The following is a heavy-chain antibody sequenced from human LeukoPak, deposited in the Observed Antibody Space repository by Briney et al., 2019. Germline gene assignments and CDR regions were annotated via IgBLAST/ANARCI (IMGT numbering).Heavy chain of an antibody. J-gene: IGHJ6*03. D-gene: IGHD2/OR15-2a*01. CDR3: ASGRLSNYYYYYMDV. Sequence: PSETLSLTCAVYGGSFSGYYWSWIRQPPGKGLEWIGEINHSGSTNYNPSLKSRVTISVDTSKNQFSLKMSSVNAADTAVYYCASGRLSNYYYYYMDVWGKGTTVTVSS. V-gene: IGHV4-34*01. CDR2: INHSGST. CDR1: GGSFSGYY.